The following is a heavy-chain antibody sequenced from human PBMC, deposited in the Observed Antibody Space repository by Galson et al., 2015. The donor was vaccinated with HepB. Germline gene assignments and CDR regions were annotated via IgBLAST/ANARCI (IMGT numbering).Heavy chain of an antibody. V-gene: IGHV3-30-3*01. Sequence: SLRLSCAASGFTFSSYAMHWVRQAPGKGLEWVAVISYDGSNKYYADSVKGRFTISRDNSKNTLYLQMNSLRAEDTAVYYCARVRMALSNAFDIWGQGTMVTVSS. CDR1: GFTFSSYA. D-gene: IGHD5-24*01. CDR3: ARVRMALSNAFDI. CDR2: ISYDGSNK. J-gene: IGHJ3*02.